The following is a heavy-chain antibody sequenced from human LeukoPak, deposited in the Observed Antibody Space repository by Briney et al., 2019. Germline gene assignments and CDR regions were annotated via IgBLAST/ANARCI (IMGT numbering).Heavy chain of an antibody. J-gene: IGHJ4*02. V-gene: IGHV3-23*01. D-gene: IGHD2-2*01. CDR1: TFTFSSYA. CDR3: AKEAFDSNCCSPVDY. Sequence: GGSLRLSCAASTFTFSSYAMSWVRQAPGKGLEWVSSITGSGGSTYYADSVKGRFTISRHNSKNTLYLQMNSLRAEYTAVYYSAKEAFDSNCCSPVDYWGQGTLVTVSS. CDR2: ITGSGGST.